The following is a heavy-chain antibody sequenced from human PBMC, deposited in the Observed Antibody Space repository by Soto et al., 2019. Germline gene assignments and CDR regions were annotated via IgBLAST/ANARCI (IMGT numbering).Heavy chain of an antibody. D-gene: IGHD4-17*01. CDR2: ISGSGGTT. J-gene: IGHJ4*02. CDR3: AKDGWVQTMTKGFGC. V-gene: IGHV3-23*01. Sequence: EVQLLESGGGLVQPGGSLRLSCAASGFTFSSYAMSWVRQAPGKGLEWVADISGSGGTTYHADSVKGRFTISRDNSKNTLYLQMNSLRVEDTALYYCAKDGWVQTMTKGFGCWGQGTLVTVSS. CDR1: GFTFSSYA.